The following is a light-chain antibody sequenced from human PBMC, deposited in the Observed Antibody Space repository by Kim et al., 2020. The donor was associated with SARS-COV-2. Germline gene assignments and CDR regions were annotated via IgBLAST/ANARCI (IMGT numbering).Light chain of an antibody. Sequence: SLSPGERATLSCRASQSVSTSLAWYQHKSGQAPRLLIFGATNRASGIPDRFSGSGSGTDFTLTISRLEPEDFALYYCQQYGSSPLTFGGGTKVDIK. J-gene: IGKJ4*01. CDR3: QQYGSSPLT. CDR2: GAT. CDR1: QSVSTS. V-gene: IGKV3-20*01.